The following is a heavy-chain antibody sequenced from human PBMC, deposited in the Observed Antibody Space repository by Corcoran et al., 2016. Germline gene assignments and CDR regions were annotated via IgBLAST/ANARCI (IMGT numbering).Heavy chain of an antibody. D-gene: IGHD2-15*01. CDR3: EGDRWAYCGGGSCYSPYGMDV. J-gene: IGHJ6*02. CDR2: IYSGGST. Sequence: EVQLVESGGGLIQPGGSLRLSCAASGFTVSSNYMSWVRQAPGKWMEWVSVIYSGGSTYYADSVKGRFTISRDNSKNTLYLQMNSLRAQDTAVYYCEGDRWAYCGGGSCYSPYGMDVWGQVTTVTVAS. V-gene: IGHV3-53*01. CDR1: GFTVSSNY.